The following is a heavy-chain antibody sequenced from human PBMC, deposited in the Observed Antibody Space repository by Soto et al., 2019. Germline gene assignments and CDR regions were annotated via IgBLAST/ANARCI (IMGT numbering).Heavy chain of an antibody. CDR2: TYPGDSDT. CDR3: ARKGVLVDY. J-gene: IGHJ4*02. CDR1: GYSFAGYW. D-gene: IGHD3-10*01. V-gene: IGHV5-51*01. Sequence: RGESLKISCKGSGYSFAGYWIGWVRQMPGKGLDWMGGTYPGDSDTRYSPSFQGQVTISADKSISTAYLQWSSLKASDTAMYYCARKGVLVDYWGQGTLVTVSS.